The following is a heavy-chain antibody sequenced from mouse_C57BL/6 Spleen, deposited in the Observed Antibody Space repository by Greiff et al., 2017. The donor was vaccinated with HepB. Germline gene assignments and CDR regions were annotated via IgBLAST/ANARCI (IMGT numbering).Heavy chain of an antibody. J-gene: IGHJ3*01. CDR3: SRGEIYYDYAWFAY. CDR2: ISDGGSYT. D-gene: IGHD2-4*01. Sequence: EVKVVESGGGLVKPGGSLKLSCAASGFTFSSYAMSWVRQTPEKRLEWVATISDGGSYTYYPDNVKGRFTISRDNAKNNLYLQMSHLKSEDTAMYYCSRGEIYYDYAWFAYWGQGTLVTVSA. CDR1: GFTFSSYA. V-gene: IGHV5-4*03.